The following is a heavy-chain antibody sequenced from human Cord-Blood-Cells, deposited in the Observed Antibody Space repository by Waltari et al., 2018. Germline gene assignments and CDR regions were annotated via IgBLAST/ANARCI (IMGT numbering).Heavy chain of an antibody. CDR1: GGSFICYS. CDR2: INHSGST. D-gene: IGHD4-4*01. J-gene: IGHJ4*02. V-gene: IGHV4-34*01. CDR3: ARDYSNYDY. Sequence: QVQLQQWGAGLLKPSEPLPLTCAVYGGSFICYSWSWIRQPPGKGLEWIGEINHSGSTNYNPSLKSRVTISVDTSKNQFSLKLSSVTAADTAVYYCARDYSNYDYWGQGTLVTVSS.